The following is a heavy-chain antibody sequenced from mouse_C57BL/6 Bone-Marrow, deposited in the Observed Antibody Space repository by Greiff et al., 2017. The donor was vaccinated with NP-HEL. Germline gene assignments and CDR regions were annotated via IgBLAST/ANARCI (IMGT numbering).Heavy chain of an antibody. CDR1: GYTFTSYW. CDR2: IYPGSGST. J-gene: IGHJ2*01. Sequence: QVQLKQPGAELVKPGASVKMSCKASGYTFTSYWLTWVKQRPGQGLEWIGDIYPGSGSTNYNEKFKSKATLTVDKSSSTAYMQLSSLTSEDSAVYYCARELYYFDYWGKGTTLTVSS. CDR3: ARELYYFDY. V-gene: IGHV1-55*01.